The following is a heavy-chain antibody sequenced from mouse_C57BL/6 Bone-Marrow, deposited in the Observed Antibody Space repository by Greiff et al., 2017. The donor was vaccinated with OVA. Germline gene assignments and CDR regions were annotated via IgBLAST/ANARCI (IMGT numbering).Heavy chain of an antibody. CDR3: ARPYGSSLYYYAMDY. CDR2: IYPSDSET. D-gene: IGHD1-1*01. Sequence: QVQLQQPGAELVRPGSSVKLSCKASGYTFTSYWMDWVKQRPGQGLEWIGNIYPSDSETHYNQKFKDKATLTVDKSSSTAYMQLSSLTSEDSAVYYCARPYGSSLYYYAMDYWGQGTSVTVSS. CDR1: GYTFTSYW. J-gene: IGHJ4*01. V-gene: IGHV1-61*01.